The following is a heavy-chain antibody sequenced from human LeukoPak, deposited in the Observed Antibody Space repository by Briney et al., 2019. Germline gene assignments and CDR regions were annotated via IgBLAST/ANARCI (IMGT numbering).Heavy chain of an antibody. CDR3: ARDPYYFESAGYYPD. J-gene: IGHJ4*02. CDR2: IIPLLAVA. D-gene: IGHD3-22*01. Sequence: SVKVSCKASGGTLTSYAISWVRRTPGQGLEWMGRIIPLLAVATHAQNFQGRVMITADISTSTAYMELSSLRSEDTAVYYCARDPYYFESAGYYPDWGQGTLVTVSS. V-gene: IGHV1-69*04. CDR1: GGTLTSYA.